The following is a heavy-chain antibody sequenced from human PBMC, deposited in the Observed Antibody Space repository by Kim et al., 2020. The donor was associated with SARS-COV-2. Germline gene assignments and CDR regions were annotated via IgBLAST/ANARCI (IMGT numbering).Heavy chain of an antibody. Sequence: GGSLRLSCAASGFTFSSYSMNWVRQAPGKGLEWVSYISSSSSTIYYADSVKGRFTISRDNAKNSLYLQMNSLRDEDTAVYYCARTYCSSTSCYTRWYGYYYYYGMDVWGQGTTVTVSS. CDR2: ISSSSSTI. CDR1: GFTFSSYS. J-gene: IGHJ6*02. V-gene: IGHV3-48*02. D-gene: IGHD2-2*02. CDR3: ARTYCSSTSCYTRWYGYYYYYGMDV.